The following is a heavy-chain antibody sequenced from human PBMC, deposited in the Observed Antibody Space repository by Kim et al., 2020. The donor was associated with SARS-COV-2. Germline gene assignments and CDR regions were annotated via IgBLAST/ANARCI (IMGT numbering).Heavy chain of an antibody. V-gene: IGHV4-34*01. CDR2: INHSGST. CDR1: GGSFSGYY. Sequence: SETLSLTCAVYGGSFSGYYWSWIRQPPGKGLVCIGEINHSGSTNYNPSLKSRVTISVDTSKNQFSLKLSSVTAAATAVYYCARDLIASAGIFDYWGQVT. J-gene: IGHJ4*02. CDR3: ARDLIASAGIFDY. D-gene: IGHD6-13*01.